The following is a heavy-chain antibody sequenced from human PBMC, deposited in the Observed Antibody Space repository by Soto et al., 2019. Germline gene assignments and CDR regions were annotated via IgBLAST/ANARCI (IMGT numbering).Heavy chain of an antibody. D-gene: IGHD3-10*01. Sequence: QVKLVQSGAEVKKPGASVKVSCKAFGYTFTSYDINWVRQATGQGLEWMGWMSPNSGSTGYAMRFQVRVSMTRDTSISRDYMELSSLTSEDTAMYYCARGPRKDTFGHVGADWGQATLVTVSS. J-gene: IGHJ4*02. V-gene: IGHV1-8*01. CDR2: MSPNSGST. CDR3: ARGPRKDTFGHVGAD. CDR1: GYTFTSYD.